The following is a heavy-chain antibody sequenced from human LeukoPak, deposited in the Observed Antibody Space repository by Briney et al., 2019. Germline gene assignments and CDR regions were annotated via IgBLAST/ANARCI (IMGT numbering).Heavy chain of an antibody. J-gene: IGHJ3*02. CDR1: GFTFSSYW. D-gene: IGHD6-25*01. CDR3: ARRSAAKDAFDI. CDR2: INSDGGST. V-gene: IGHV3-74*01. Sequence: GGSLRLSCAASGFTFSSYWMHWVRQAPGKGLVWVSRINSDGGSTSYTDSVKGRFTISRDNAKNTLYLQMNSLRAEDTAVYYCARRSAAKDAFDIWGQGTKVTDSS.